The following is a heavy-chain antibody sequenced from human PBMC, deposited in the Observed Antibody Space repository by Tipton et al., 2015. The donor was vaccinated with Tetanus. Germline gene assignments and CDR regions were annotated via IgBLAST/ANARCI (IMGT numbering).Heavy chain of an antibody. D-gene: IGHD6-19*01. Sequence: TLSLTCTVSGDSISSSSYYWGWIRQPPGKGLEWIGSIYYSGSTYYNPSLKSRVTISVDTSKNQFSLKLSSVTAADTAVYYCASHPEAVAGTGVDYWGQGTLVTVSS. CDR2: IYYSGST. V-gene: IGHV4-39*01. J-gene: IGHJ4*02. CDR1: GDSISSSSYY. CDR3: ASHPEAVAGTGVDY.